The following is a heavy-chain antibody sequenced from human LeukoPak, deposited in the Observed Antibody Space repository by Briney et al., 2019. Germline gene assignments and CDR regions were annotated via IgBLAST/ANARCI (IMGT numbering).Heavy chain of an antibody. CDR2: ISSSSSYI. CDR3: ARDKDATYFDY. V-gene: IGHV3-21*01. CDR1: GFTFSSYS. Sequence: GGSLRLSCAASGFTFSSYSMNWVRQAPGKGLEWVSSISSSSSYIYYADSVKGRYTISRDNAKNSLYLQMNSLRAEDTAVYYCARDKDATYFDYWGQGTLVTVSS. J-gene: IGHJ4*02.